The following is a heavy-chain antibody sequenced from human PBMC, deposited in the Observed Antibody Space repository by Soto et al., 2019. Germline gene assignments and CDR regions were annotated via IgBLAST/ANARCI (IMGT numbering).Heavy chain of an antibody. CDR1: GFTFDDYA. CDR3: AKDIGYDSSGYYLTPYYYYYGMDV. D-gene: IGHD3-22*01. V-gene: IGHV3-9*01. J-gene: IGHJ6*02. Sequence: EVQLVESGGGLVQPGRSLRLSCAASGFTFDDYAMHWVRQAPGKGLEWVSGISWNSGSIGYADSVKGRFTISRDNAKNSLYLQMNSLRAEDTALYYCAKDIGYDSSGYYLTPYYYYYGMDVWGQGTTVTVSS. CDR2: ISWNSGSI.